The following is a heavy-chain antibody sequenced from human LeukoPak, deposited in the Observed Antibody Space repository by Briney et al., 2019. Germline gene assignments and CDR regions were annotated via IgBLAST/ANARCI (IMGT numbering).Heavy chain of an antibody. CDR3: ARGPLRGYCSGGSCYSGLFDY. Sequence: SETLSLTCAVYGGSFSGYYWSWIRQPPGKGLEWIGEINHSGSTNYNPSLKSRVTISVDTSMNQFSLKLSSVTAADTAVYYCARGPLRGYCSGGSCYSGLFDYWGQGTLVTVSS. CDR2: INHSGST. CDR1: GGSFSGYY. J-gene: IGHJ4*02. D-gene: IGHD2-15*01. V-gene: IGHV4-34*01.